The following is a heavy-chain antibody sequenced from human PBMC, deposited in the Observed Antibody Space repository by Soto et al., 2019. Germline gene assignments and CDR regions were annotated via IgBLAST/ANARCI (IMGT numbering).Heavy chain of an antibody. J-gene: IGHJ5*02. Sequence: SLNVSFKASGGTFSIYSIIWLLQSPGQGLELMGGIIPIFVTANYAQKFQGRVTINADKSTSTAYMELSSLRSEDTAVYYCAIGTIRGKSWFDPWGQRTLVTVSS. CDR3: AIGTIRGKSWFDP. CDR1: GGTFSIYS. D-gene: IGHD5-12*01. CDR2: IIPIFVTA. V-gene: IGHV1-69*06.